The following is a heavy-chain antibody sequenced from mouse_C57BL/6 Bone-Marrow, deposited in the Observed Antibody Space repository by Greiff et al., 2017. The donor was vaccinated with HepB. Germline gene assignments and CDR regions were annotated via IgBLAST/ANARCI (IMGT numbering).Heavy chain of an antibody. V-gene: IGHV6-3*01. Sequence: EESGGGLVPPGGSMILSCVASGFTFSNYWMNWVRQSPEKGLEWAAQIRLKSDNYATHYAESVKGRFTITRDDSKSSVYLQMNNLGAEDTEIYYCTRLGYFDVWGTGTTVTVSS. J-gene: IGHJ1*03. CDR2: IRLKSDNYAT. CDR3: TRLGYFDV. D-gene: IGHD2-13*01. CDR1: GFTFSNYW.